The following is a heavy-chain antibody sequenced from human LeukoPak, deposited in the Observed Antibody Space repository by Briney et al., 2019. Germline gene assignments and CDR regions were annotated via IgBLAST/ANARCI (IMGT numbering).Heavy chain of an antibody. Sequence: ASVKVSCKASGYTSTSYDINWVRQATGQGLEWMGWMNPNSGNTGYAQKFQGRVTMTRNTSISTAYMELSSLRSEGTAVYYCARTPPSTTVTTRISSSNNYWGQGTLVTVSS. CDR3: ARTPPSTTVTTRISSSNNY. J-gene: IGHJ4*02. D-gene: IGHD4-17*01. CDR1: GYTSTSYD. V-gene: IGHV1-8*01. CDR2: MNPNSGNT.